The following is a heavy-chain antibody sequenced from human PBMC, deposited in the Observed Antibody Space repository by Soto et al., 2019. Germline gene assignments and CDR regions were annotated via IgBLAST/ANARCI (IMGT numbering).Heavy chain of an antibody. V-gene: IGHV1-69*15. D-gene: IGHD2-15*01. Sequence: QVQLVQSGAEVKKPGSSVKVSCKASGGSFRREAINWVRQAPGQGPEWMGNILPFFGTADYAQKFQGRVTLTADVSTTTVYMELSSLRFEDTALYYCARGHELGGHSDGFDVWGQGTRVIVSS. CDR3: ARGHELGGHSDGFDV. CDR1: GGSFRREA. CDR2: ILPFFGTA. J-gene: IGHJ3*01.